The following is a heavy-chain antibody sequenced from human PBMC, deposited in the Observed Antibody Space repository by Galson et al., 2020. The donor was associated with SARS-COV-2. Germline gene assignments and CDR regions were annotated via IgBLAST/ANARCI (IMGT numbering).Heavy chain of an antibody. V-gene: IGHV3-30*18. D-gene: IGHD3-10*01. CDR2: ISYEGSIK. CDR1: GFTFTNYA. J-gene: IGHJ6*02. Sequence: RGSLRLSCPASGFTFTNYAMHWVRQAPGKGLEWVALISYEGSIKYYADSVKGRFTISRDSSKNTLYLQMNSLSAGDTAVYYCAKRKELFWLGELNQGLDVWGQGTTVTVS. CDR3: AKRKELFWLGELNQGLDV.